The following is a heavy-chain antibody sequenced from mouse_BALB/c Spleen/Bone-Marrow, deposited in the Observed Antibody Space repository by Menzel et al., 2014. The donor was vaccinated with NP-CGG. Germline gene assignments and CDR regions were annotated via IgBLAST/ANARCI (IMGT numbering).Heavy chain of an antibody. D-gene: IGHD2-12*01. J-gene: IGHJ3*01. V-gene: IGHV1-7*01. CDR3: ARYGGRSYDGFAY. CDR2: INPSTGYT. Sequence: LQESGAELAKPGASVKMSCKASGYTFTIYWMHWVKQRPGQGLEWIGYINPSTGYTEYNQKFKDKATLTADKSSSTAYMQLSSLTSEDSAVYYCARYGGRSYDGFAYWGQGTLVTVSA. CDR1: GYTFTIYW.